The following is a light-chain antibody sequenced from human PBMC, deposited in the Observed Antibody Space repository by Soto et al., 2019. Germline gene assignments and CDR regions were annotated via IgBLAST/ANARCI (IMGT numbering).Light chain of an antibody. CDR1: QSVRSD. V-gene: IGKV3-15*01. CDR2: GAS. J-gene: IGKJ5*01. Sequence: EIVMTQSPGTLSVAPGERATLSCRASQSVRSDVAWYQHKPGQAPRLLIYGASTRATGIPARFIGSGSETDFTLTISSLQSEDFAIYYCQQYNNWVVTFGQGTRLDI. CDR3: QQYNNWVVT.